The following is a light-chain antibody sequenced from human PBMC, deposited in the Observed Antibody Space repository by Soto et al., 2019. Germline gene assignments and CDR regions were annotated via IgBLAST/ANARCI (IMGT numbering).Light chain of an antibody. Sequence: TVMTQSPATLSVSPGETATLSCTASRSIGDNLAWYQVKPGQAPRLLISATSTRATGIPDRFRGSGSGTYFTLTIISLQSEDSAVYYCQQYGSSPGTFGGGTKVEIK. J-gene: IGKJ4*01. CDR1: RSIGDN. CDR2: ATS. CDR3: QQYGSSPGT. V-gene: IGKV3-15*01.